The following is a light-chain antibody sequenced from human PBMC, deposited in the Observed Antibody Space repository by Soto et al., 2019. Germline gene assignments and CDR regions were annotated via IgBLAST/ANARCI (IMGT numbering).Light chain of an antibody. CDR1: QTISSW. Sequence: DIQMTQSPSTLSASVGDRVTITCRASQTISSWLAWHQQKSGRAPKLLIYDASSLEGGVPSRFSGSGSGTEFTLTIRSLQADDFATYYCQQYSAYPYTFGQGTKVAI. CDR3: QQYSAYPYT. CDR2: DAS. V-gene: IGKV1-5*01. J-gene: IGKJ2*01.